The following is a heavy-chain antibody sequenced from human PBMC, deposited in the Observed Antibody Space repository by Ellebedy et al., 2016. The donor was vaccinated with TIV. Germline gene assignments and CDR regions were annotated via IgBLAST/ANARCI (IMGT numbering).Heavy chain of an antibody. CDR1: GFTFSLYS. CDR3: TRGKARTGYQYGMDL. J-gene: IGHJ6*02. Sequence: GESLKISCAASGFTFSLYSMSWVRQAPGKGLEWVSSISGSGGNTYYADSVKGRFTISRDNSKNTLYLQMNSLRAEDTAVYFCTRGKARTGYQYGMDLWGQGTTVTVSS. CDR2: ISGSGGNT. D-gene: IGHD2-2*01. V-gene: IGHV3-23*01.